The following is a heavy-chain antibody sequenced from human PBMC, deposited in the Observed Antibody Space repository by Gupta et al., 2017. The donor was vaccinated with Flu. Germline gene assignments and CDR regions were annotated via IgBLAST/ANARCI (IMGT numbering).Heavy chain of an antibody. CDR2: IRSKAYGGTT. CDR3: TSSYSRKSYYYYGMDV. Sequence: EVQLVESGGGLVPPGRSLRLSCTASGFTLGDYAMSWFRQDYGKGLEWVGFIRSKAYGGTTEYAASVKGRFTISRDDSKSIAYLQMNSLKTEDTAVYYCTSSYSRKSYYYYGMDVWGQGTTVTVSS. D-gene: IGHD6-13*01. J-gene: IGHJ6*02. V-gene: IGHV3-49*03. CDR1: GFTLGDYA.